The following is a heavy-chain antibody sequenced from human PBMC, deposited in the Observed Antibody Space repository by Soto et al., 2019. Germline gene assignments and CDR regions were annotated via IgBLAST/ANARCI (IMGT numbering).Heavy chain of an antibody. J-gene: IGHJ4*02. CDR2: IYYSGGT. D-gene: IGHD2-15*01. V-gene: IGHV4-59*08. Sequence: PSETLSLTCTVSGGSISSYYWSWIRQPPGKGLEWIGYIYYSGGTNYNPSIKSRVTISVDTSKNQFSLKLSSVTAADTAVYYCARRGSGGEFDYWGQGTLVTVSS. CDR3: ARRGSGGEFDY. CDR1: GGSISSYY.